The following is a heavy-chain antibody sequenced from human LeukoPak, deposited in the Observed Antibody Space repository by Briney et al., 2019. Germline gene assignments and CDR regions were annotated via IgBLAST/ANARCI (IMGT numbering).Heavy chain of an antibody. D-gene: IGHD2/OR15-2a*01. CDR1: GFTFSSYW. CDR3: ARDPTSLYRFDP. Sequence: GGSLRLSCAASGFTFSSYWMHWVRQAPGKGLVWVARINTDGSTTTYADPVKGRFTISRDNAKSTLYLQTNSLRAEDTAVYYCARDPTSLYRFDPWGQGTLVTVSS. CDR2: INTDGSTT. J-gene: IGHJ5*02. V-gene: IGHV3-74*01.